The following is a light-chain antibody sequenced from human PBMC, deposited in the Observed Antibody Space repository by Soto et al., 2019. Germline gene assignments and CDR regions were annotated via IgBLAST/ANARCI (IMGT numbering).Light chain of an antibody. Sequence: AIQMTQSPSSLSASGGDRVTITCRASQDIRNNLGWYQQKPGRAPKLLIFTASGLQSGVPSRFSGRGSGTDFTLTISSLQPEDFATYYCLQDSSYPWTFGQGTKVEIK. V-gene: IGKV1-6*02. CDR2: TAS. J-gene: IGKJ1*01. CDR3: LQDSSYPWT. CDR1: QDIRNN.